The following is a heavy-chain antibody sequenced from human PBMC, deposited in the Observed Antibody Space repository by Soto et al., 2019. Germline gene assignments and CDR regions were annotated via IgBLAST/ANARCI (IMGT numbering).Heavy chain of an antibody. CDR2: IYYSGST. Sequence: SETLSLTCTVSGGSISSYYWSWIRQPPGKGLEWIGYIYYSGSTNYNPSLKSRVTISVDTSKNQFSLKLSSVTAADTAVYYCARHGGCSGGSCYIDYFAYWGQGTLVTVSS. CDR1: GGSISSYY. V-gene: IGHV4-59*08. J-gene: IGHJ4*02. CDR3: ARHGGCSGGSCYIDYFAY. D-gene: IGHD2-15*01.